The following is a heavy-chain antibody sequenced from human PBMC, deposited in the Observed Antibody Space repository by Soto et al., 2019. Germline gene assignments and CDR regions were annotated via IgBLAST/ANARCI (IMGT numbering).Heavy chain of an antibody. V-gene: IGHV3-33*01. J-gene: IGHJ4*02. D-gene: IGHD3-10*02. CDR2: IWYDGSNK. CDR1: GFTFSSYG. Sequence: QVQLVESGGGVGQPGRSLRLSCAASGFTFSSYGMHWVRQAPGKGLEWVAVIWYDGSNKYYADSVKGRFTISRDNSKNTLYLQMNSLRAEDTAVYYCARDTVFGEMERFDYWGQGTLVTVSS. CDR3: ARDTVFGEMERFDY.